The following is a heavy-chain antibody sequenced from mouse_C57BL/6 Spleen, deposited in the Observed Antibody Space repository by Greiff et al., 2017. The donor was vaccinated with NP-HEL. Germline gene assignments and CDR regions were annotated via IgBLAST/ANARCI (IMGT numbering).Heavy chain of an antibody. CDR1: GYAFSSYW. J-gene: IGHJ2*01. D-gene: IGHD2-14*01. Sequence: QVQLQQSGAELVKPGASVKISCKASGYAFSSYWMNWVKQRPGKGLEWIGQIYPGAGDTNYNGKFKGKATLTADKSSSTAYMQLGSLTSEDSAVYFCARWGTEYYFDYWGQGTTLTVSS. CDR3: ARWGTEYYFDY. V-gene: IGHV1-80*01. CDR2: IYPGAGDT.